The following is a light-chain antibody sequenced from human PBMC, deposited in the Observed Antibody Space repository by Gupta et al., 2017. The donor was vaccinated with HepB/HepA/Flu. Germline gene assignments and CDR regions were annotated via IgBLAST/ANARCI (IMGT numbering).Light chain of an antibody. Sequence: QSVLPQPPPASGTPGQRVTISCSGSSSNIGSNNVNWYQQLPGTAPKLVIYSNNQRPSGVPDRFSCSKSGTSASLAISGLQSEDEADDYCAVWDDSLNGLIFGGGTKLTVL. V-gene: IGLV1-44*01. CDR1: SSNIGSNN. CDR3: AVWDDSLNGLI. J-gene: IGLJ2*01. CDR2: SNN.